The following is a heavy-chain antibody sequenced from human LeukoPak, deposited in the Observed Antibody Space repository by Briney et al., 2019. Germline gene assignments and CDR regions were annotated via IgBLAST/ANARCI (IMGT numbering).Heavy chain of an antibody. J-gene: IGHJ3*02. CDR2: IYYSGST. CDR3: ARARRYYDILTGYSLEIAFDI. Sequence: SETLSLTCTVSGGSISSSSYYWGWIRQPPGKGLEWIGSIYYSGSTYYNPSLKSRVTISVDTSKNQFSLKLSSVTAADTAVYYCARARRYYDILTGYSLEIAFDIWGQGTMVTVSS. CDR1: GGSISSSSYY. V-gene: IGHV4-39*07. D-gene: IGHD3-9*01.